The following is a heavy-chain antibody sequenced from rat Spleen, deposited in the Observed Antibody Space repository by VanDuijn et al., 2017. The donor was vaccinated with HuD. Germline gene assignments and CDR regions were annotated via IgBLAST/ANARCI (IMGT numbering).Heavy chain of an antibody. Sequence: EVQLQESGPGLVKPSQSLSLTCSVTVYSITTNYWDWIRKFPGNRMEWIGHINYSGSTNYNPSLKSRNSITRDTSKNQVFLQLNSVTTDDTATYYCAWGNSFDYWGQGVMVTVSS. V-gene: IGHV3-1*01. J-gene: IGHJ2*01. CDR2: INYSGST. CDR1: VYSITTNY. CDR3: AWGNSFDY.